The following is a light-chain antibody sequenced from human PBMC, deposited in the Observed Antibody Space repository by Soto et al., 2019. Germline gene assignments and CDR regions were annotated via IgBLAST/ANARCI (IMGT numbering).Light chain of an antibody. CDR2: EVS. CDR1: SSDVGGYNY. V-gene: IGLV2-14*01. Sequence: QSVLTQPASVSGSPGQSITISCTGTSSDVGGYNYVSWYQQHPGKAPKLMIYEVSNRPSGVSNRFSGSKSGNTASLTISGLQDEEEPAPYCSSYKSRSTLVFGTGTKVTVL. J-gene: IGLJ1*01. CDR3: SSYKSRSTLV.